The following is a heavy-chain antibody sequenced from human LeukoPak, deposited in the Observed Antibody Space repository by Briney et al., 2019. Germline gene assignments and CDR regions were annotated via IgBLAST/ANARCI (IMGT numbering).Heavy chain of an antibody. CDR2: IYYSGST. V-gene: IGHV4-59*01. J-gene: IGHJ6*03. CDR3: ARSPYYYYMDV. CDR1: GGSISSYY. Sequence: SETLSLTCTVSGGSISSYYWSWIRQPPGKGLEWIGYIYYSGSTNYNPSLKSRVTISVDTSKNQFSLKLSSVTAADTAVYYCARSPYYYYMDVWGKGTTVTVSS.